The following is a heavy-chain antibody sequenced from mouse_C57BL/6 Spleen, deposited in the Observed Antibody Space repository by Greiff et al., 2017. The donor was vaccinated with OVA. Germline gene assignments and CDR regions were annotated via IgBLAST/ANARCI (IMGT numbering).Heavy chain of an antibody. CDR2: ISNGGGST. J-gene: IGHJ1*03. CDR1: GFTFSDYY. Sequence: DVQLVESGGGLVQPGGSLKLSCAASGFTFSDYYMYWVRQTPEKRLEWVAYISNGGGSTYYPDTVKGRFTISRDNAKNTLYLQMSRLKSEDTAMYYCARRYYYGSSYRYFDVWGTGTTVTVSS. V-gene: IGHV5-12*01. D-gene: IGHD1-1*01. CDR3: ARRYYYGSSYRYFDV.